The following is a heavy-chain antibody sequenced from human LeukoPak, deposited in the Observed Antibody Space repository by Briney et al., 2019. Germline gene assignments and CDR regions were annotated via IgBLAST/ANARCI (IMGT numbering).Heavy chain of an antibody. CDR2: IKQDGSEK. CDR3: ATSFPTRPLDAFDI. CDR1: GFTFSSYW. V-gene: IGHV3-7*03. J-gene: IGHJ3*02. Sequence: GGSLRLSCAASGFTFSSYWMNWVRQAPGKGLEWVADIKQDGSEKYYVDSVKGRFTVSRDNAKNSMYLQMRSLRAEDTAVYYCATSFPTRPLDAFDIWGQGTMVTVSS. D-gene: IGHD2-21*01.